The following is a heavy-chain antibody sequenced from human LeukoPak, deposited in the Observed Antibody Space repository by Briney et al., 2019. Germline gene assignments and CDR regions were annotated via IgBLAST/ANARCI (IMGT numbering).Heavy chain of an antibody. Sequence: ASVMVSCKASGYTFTGYYMHWVRQAPGQGLEWMGWINPNSGGTNYSQKFQGRVTMTRDTSISTAYMELSRLRSDDTAVYYCARSVYSGYDFDYWGQGTLVTVSS. CDR1: GYTFTGYY. CDR3: ARSVYSGYDFDY. CDR2: INPNSGGT. V-gene: IGHV1-2*02. D-gene: IGHD5-12*01. J-gene: IGHJ4*02.